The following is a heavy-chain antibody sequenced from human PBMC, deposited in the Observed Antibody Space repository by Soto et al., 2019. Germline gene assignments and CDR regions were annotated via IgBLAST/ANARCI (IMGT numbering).Heavy chain of an antibody. Sequence: QVQLVQSGAEVKKPGASVTVSCKASGYTLSDYYIQWVRQAPGQGLEWMGWINPNSGDPNYAQKFQGRVTMSRDTSINTGYMELRWLRSEDTAVYYCTREGGGIAAAGAGNDAFDIWGQGTKVTVSS. CDR1: GYTLSDYY. CDR2: INPNSGDP. J-gene: IGHJ3*02. V-gene: IGHV1-2*02. CDR3: TREGGGIAAAGAGNDAFDI. D-gene: IGHD6-13*01.